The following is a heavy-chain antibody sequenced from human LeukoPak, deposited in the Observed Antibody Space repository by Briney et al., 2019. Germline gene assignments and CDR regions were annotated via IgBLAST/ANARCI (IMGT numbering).Heavy chain of an antibody. CDR2: ISASGGST. CDR1: GFTFSKYA. Sequence: PGGSLRLSCAASGFTFSKYAMRWVRQAPGKGLEWVSAISASGGSTYYAASVKGRFTISRDNSKNTLYLQMNSLRAEDTAVYYCAKDARAYGSGPLDYWGQGTLVTVSS. CDR3: AKDARAYGSGPLDY. D-gene: IGHD3-10*01. J-gene: IGHJ4*02. V-gene: IGHV3-23*01.